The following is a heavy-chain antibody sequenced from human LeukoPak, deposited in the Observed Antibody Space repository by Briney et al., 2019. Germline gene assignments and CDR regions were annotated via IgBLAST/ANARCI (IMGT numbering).Heavy chain of an antibody. V-gene: IGHV3-9*01. D-gene: IGHD4-17*01. J-gene: IGHJ3*02. CDR2: ISWNSGSV. Sequence: SGGSLRLSCAASGFTFDDYAMHWVRQAPGKGLEWVSGISWNSGSVGYADSVKGRFTISRDNAKNSLYLQMNSLRAEDTALYYCAKGFASTVVTRNDAFDIWGQGTMVTVSS. CDR1: GFTFDDYA. CDR3: AKGFASTVVTRNDAFDI.